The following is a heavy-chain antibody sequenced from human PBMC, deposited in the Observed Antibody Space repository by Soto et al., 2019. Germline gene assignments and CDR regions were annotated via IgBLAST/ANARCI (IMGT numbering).Heavy chain of an antibody. CDR3: ARLKAGSGSYGAFDI. D-gene: IGHD3-10*01. CDR1: GFTFSSYS. CDR2: ISSSGSSI. J-gene: IGHJ3*02. Sequence: GGSLRLSCAASGFTFSSYSMNWVSQAPGKGLEWVSYISSSGSSIYYADSVKGRFTISRDDAKNSLFLQMDSLRAEDTSVYYCARLKAGSGSYGAFDIWGQGTMVTVSS. V-gene: IGHV3-48*01.